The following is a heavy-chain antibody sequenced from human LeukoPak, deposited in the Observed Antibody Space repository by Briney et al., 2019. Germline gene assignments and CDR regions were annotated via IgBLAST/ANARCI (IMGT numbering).Heavy chain of an antibody. CDR2: ISGSGGST. CDR3: AMPDLYCSGGSCQYYYYGMDV. J-gene: IGHJ6*02. V-gene: IGHV3-23*01. D-gene: IGHD2-15*01. CDR1: GFTFSSYA. Sequence: GGSLRLSCAASGFTFSSYAMSWVRQAPGKGLEWVSAISGSGGSTYYADSVKGRFTISRDNSKNTLYLQMNSLRAEDTAVYYCAMPDLYCSGGSCQYYYYGMDVWGQGTTVTISS.